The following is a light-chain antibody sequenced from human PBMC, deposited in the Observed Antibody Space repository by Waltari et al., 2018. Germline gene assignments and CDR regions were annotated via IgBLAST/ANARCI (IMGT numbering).Light chain of an antibody. V-gene: IGKV1-5*03. Sequence: DIQMTQSPSTLSASVGDTITITCRASQSISNYLAWYQQKSGKAPKLLIYKASTSGSGVPSRFSGSGSGTEFTLTINSLQPDDFATYYCQQYNTYSSFGQGTKLEIK. CDR1: QSISNY. CDR3: QQYNTYSS. CDR2: KAS. J-gene: IGKJ2*03.